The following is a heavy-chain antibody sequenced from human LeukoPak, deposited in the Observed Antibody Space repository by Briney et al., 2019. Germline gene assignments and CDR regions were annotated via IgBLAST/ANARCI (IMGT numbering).Heavy chain of an antibody. V-gene: IGHV3-23*01. Sequence: PGGSLRLSCAASGFTFSSYGMSWGRQGPGKGLEWVSGIWGSGTSTQYADSVKGRFTISRDNSKKTVYLQMNSLRAGDTAIYYCAKDHLYCSGGSCYGDYRGQGTLVTVSS. D-gene: IGHD2-15*01. CDR3: AKDHLYCSGGSCYGDY. CDR2: IWGSGTST. J-gene: IGHJ4*02. CDR1: GFTFSSYG.